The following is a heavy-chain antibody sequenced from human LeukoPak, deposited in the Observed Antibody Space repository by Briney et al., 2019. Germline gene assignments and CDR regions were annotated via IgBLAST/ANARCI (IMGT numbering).Heavy chain of an antibody. CDR3: AREGVYPFDY. CDR2: INSDGSST. D-gene: IGHD6-13*01. CDR1: GFTFNSYW. V-gene: IGHV3-74*01. J-gene: IGHJ4*02. Sequence: GGSLTLSCAGSGFTFNSYWMHWVRQAPGKGLVWVSRINSDGSSTSYADSVKGRFTISRDNAKNTLYLQMNSLRAEDTAVYYCAREGVYPFDYWGQGTLVTGSS.